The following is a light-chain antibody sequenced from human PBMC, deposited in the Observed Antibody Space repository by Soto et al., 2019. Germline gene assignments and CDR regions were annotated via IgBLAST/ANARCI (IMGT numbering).Light chain of an antibody. CDR3: QQFDSSPQT. V-gene: IGKV3-20*01. CDR2: AAS. CDR1: QSVSSSY. J-gene: IGKJ2*01. Sequence: EIVLTQSPGTLSLSPGERATLSCRASQSVSSSYLAWYQQKPGQAPRLLNYAASSMDTGIPGRFSDSGSGTDFTLTISSLEPEDVALYYCQQFDSSPQTFGQGTKLEIK.